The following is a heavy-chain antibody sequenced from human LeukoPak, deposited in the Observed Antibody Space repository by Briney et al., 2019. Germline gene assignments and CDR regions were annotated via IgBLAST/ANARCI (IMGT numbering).Heavy chain of an antibody. J-gene: IGHJ4*02. V-gene: IGHV4-39*01. CDR3: ARLRDYYYGSGSYDY. D-gene: IGHD3-10*01. CDR2: IYYSGST. CDR1: GGSISSSSYY. Sequence: SETLSLTCTVSGGSISSSSYYWGCIRQPPGKGLEWIGTIYYSGSTYYNPSLKSRVTISVDTSKNQFSLRLSSVTAADTAVYYCARLRDYYYGSGSYDYWGQGTLVTVSS.